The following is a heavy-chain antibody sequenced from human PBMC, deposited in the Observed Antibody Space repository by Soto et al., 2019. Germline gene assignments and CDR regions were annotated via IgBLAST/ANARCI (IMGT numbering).Heavy chain of an antibody. D-gene: IGHD3-9*01. Sequence: LETLSLTCTVSGGSISSYYWSWIRQPPGKGLEWIGYIYYSGSTNYNPSLKSRVTISVDTSKNQFSLKLSSVTAADTAVYYCASAPLPKYDILTGYPPDYWGQGTLVTVSS. CDR1: GGSISSYY. CDR3: ASAPLPKYDILTGYPPDY. CDR2: IYYSGST. V-gene: IGHV4-59*01. J-gene: IGHJ4*02.